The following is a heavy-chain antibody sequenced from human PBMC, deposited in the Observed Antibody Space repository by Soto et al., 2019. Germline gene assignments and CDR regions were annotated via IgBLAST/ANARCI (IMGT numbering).Heavy chain of an antibody. J-gene: IGHJ4*02. Sequence: SETLSLTCTVSGGSISPFYWRWVRQPPGKGLEWIGYLYYSGNTNYNPSLKSRVTISVDASKNQVSLRLTSVTAADTAVYYCARVGGVAARTFDYWGQGTVVT. CDR2: LYYSGNT. CDR1: GGSISPFY. V-gene: IGHV4-59*01. CDR3: ARVGGVAARTFDY. D-gene: IGHD2-15*01.